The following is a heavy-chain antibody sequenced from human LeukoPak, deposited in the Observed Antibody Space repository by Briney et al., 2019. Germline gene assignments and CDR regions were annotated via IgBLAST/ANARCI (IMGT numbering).Heavy chain of an antibody. CDR2: IIPIFGTA. J-gene: IGHJ6*03. CDR1: GGTFSSYA. V-gene: IGHV1-69*05. Sequence: GSSVKVSCKASGGTFSSYAISWVRQAPGQGLEWMGRIIPIFGTANYAQKFQGSVTTTTDESTSTAYMELSSLRSEDTAVYYCARDKGFQYYYMDVWGKGTTVTVSS. CDR3: ARDKGFQYYYMDV. D-gene: IGHD3-3*01.